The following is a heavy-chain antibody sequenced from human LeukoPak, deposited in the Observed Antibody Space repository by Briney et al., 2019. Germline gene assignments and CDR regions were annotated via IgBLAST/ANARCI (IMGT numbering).Heavy chain of an antibody. CDR3: ARDSPTLYSSGWYGH. J-gene: IGHJ4*02. CDR1: GRTLNSYA. D-gene: IGHD6-19*01. CDR2: IIPIFGTA. V-gene: IGHV1-69*13. Sequence: ASVKVSCKASGRTLNSYAISWVRQARGQGLEWMGGIIPIFGTANYAQKFQGRVTITADEPTSTAYMELSSLRSEDTAVYYCARDSPTLYSSGWYGHRGQGTLVTVPP.